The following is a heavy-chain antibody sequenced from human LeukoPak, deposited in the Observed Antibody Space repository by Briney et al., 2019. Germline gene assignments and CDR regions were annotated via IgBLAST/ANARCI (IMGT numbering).Heavy chain of an antibody. D-gene: IGHD6-19*01. Sequence: PGRSLRLSCAASGFAFSRYAMHGVRQAPGKGLEWVAVISYDGSNKYYADSVKGRFTISRDNSKNTLYLQMNSLRAEDTAVYYCARDMHSSGWYRSRPAEGGFDYWGQGTLVTVSS. CDR3: ARDMHSSGWYRSRPAEGGFDY. CDR2: ISYDGSNK. J-gene: IGHJ4*02. CDR1: GFAFSRYA. V-gene: IGHV3-30-3*01.